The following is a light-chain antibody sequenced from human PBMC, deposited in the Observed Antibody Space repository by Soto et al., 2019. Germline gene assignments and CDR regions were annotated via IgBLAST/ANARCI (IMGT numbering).Light chain of an antibody. CDR3: CSFTGTSNYNV. CDR2: EGS. Sequence: QSALTQPASVSGSPGQSITISCTGTSSDVGGYNYVSWYQHHPGKAPKLMIYEGSKRPSGVSDRFSASKSGNTASLTISGLHPEDEADYYCCSFTGTSNYNVFGTGTKLTVL. CDR1: SSDVGGYNY. V-gene: IGLV2-14*01. J-gene: IGLJ1*01.